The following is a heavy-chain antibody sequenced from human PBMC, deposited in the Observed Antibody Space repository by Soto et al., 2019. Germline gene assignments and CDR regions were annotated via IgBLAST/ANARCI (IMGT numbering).Heavy chain of an antibody. D-gene: IGHD5-18*01. V-gene: IGHV2-26*01. CDR3: ARRIQLWSDAFDI. CDR2: IFSNDEK. Sequence: QVTLKESGPVLVKPTETLTLTCTVSGFSLSNARMGVSWIRQPPGKALEWLAHIFSNDEKSYSTSLKSRPTISKDTSKSQVVLTMNNMDPVDTATYYCARRIQLWSDAFDIWGQGTMVTVSS. CDR1: GFSLSNARMG. J-gene: IGHJ3*02.